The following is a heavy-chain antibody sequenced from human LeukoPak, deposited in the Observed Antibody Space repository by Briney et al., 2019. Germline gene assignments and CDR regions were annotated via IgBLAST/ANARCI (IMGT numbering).Heavy chain of an antibody. CDR2: IYNSGGT. J-gene: IGHJ4*02. CDR3: VGSLWGYQFDY. V-gene: IGHV3-66*02. CDR1: GFTVSSNH. Sequence: GGSLRDSLASSGFTVSSNHMSEVRHAPERGLEGVSVIYNSGGTYYADSVKGRFTISRDNSKNTMDLQMNSLRTEDTAVYYCVGSLWGYQFDYWGQGALVTASS. D-gene: IGHD3-16*01.